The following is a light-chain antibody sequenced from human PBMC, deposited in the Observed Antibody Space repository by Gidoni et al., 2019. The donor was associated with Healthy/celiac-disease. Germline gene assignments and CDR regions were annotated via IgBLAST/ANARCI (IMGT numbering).Light chain of an antibody. J-gene: IGLJ2*01. CDR1: KLGDKY. V-gene: IGLV3-1*01. CDR2: QDS. Sequence: SYELTQPPSVSVSPGQTASITCSGDKLGDKYACWYQQKPGQSPVLDIYQDSKRPSGTPERFSGSNSGNTATLTISGTQAMDEADYYCQAWDSSTMGVFGGGTKLTVL. CDR3: QAWDSSTMGV.